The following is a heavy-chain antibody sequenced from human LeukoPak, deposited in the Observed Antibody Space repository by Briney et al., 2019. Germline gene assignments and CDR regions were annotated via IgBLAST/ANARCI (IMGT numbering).Heavy chain of an antibody. J-gene: IGHJ4*02. CDR1: GYTLTELS. CDR2: FDPEDGET. Sequence: ASVKVSCKVSGYTLTELSMHWVRQAPGKGLEWMGGFDPEDGETIYAQKFQGRVTMTEDTSTDTAYMELSSLRSEDTAVCYCATDLGARGYCSSTSCYTLGYWGQGTLVTVSS. V-gene: IGHV1-24*01. D-gene: IGHD2-2*02. CDR3: ATDLGARGYCSSTSCYTLGY.